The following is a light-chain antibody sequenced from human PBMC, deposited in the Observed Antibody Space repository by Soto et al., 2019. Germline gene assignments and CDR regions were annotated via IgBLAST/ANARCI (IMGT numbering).Light chain of an antibody. Sequence: DIQLTQSPSTLSASVGDRVTITCRARQSIGRWLAWYQQKPGKAPNVLIFKASSLESGVPLRFSGSGAGTEFTLTISSLQPDDVAAYYCQQYNSSPWTFGQGTKVEI. J-gene: IGKJ1*01. CDR3: QQYNSSPWT. CDR1: QSIGRW. V-gene: IGKV1-5*03. CDR2: KAS.